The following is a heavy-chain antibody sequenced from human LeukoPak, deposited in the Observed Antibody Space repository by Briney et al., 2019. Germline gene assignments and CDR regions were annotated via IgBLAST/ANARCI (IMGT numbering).Heavy chain of an antibody. V-gene: IGHV4-39*01. Sequence: SETLSLTCTVSGGSISSSSDYWGWIRQPPGKGLEWIGTIYYSGSTYYNASLKSRVTISADTSKNQFSLKLSSVTAADTAVYYCARSPGGALNWFDPWGQGTLVTVSS. CDR2: IYYSGST. CDR1: GGSISSSSDY. CDR3: ARSPGGALNWFDP. D-gene: IGHD1-1*01. J-gene: IGHJ5*02.